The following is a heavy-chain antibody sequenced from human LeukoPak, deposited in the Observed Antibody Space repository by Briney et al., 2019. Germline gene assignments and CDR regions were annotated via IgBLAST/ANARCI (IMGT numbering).Heavy chain of an antibody. CDR1: GFTFSDYY. CDR3: ARPLGYYDSSGYLYGMDV. Sequence: PGGSLRLSCAASGFTFSDYYMSWIRQAPGKGLEWVSYMSRSSSYTNYADSVKGRFTISRDNAKNSLYLQMNSLRAEDTAVYYCARPLGYYDSSGYLYGMDVWGQGATVTVSS. J-gene: IGHJ6*02. CDR2: MSRSSSYT. V-gene: IGHV3-11*06. D-gene: IGHD3-22*01.